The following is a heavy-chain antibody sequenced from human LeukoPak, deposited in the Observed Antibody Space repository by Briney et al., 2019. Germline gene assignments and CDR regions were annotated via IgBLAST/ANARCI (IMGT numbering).Heavy chain of an antibody. Sequence: GGSLRLSCAASGFSSSGNWMSWVRQAPGKGLEWVANIKQDGGEKYYVNSVKGRFTISRDNAKNSLYLQMNSLRAEDTAVYYCAKGDYFDYWGQGTLVAVSS. CDR3: AKGDYFDY. J-gene: IGHJ4*02. CDR1: GFSSSGNW. D-gene: IGHD3-16*01. V-gene: IGHV3-7*01. CDR2: IKQDGGEK.